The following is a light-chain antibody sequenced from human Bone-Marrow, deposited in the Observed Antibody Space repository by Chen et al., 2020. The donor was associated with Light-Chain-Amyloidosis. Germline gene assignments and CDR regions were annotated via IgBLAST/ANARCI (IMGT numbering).Light chain of an antibody. Sequence: QSALTQPASVAGSVGQSITISCTGTSTDVGHYNLVYWYQQHPGEAPKLMIYEDSERPSGVSNRFSGSKSGNTASLTISGLQTEDQADYYCCSSSDTDTLIFGTGTRLTVL. CDR1: STDVGHYNL. CDR3: CSSSDTDTLI. J-gene: IGLJ2*01. V-gene: IGLV2-23*01. CDR2: EDS.